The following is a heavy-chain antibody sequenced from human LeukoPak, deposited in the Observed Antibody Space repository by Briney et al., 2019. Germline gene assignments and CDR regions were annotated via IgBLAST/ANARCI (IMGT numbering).Heavy chain of an antibody. CDR3: AAYYYDSSGYDY. CDR2: IYYSGST. CDR1: GGSISSYY. V-gene: IGHV4-59*08. D-gene: IGHD3-22*01. J-gene: IGHJ4*02. Sequence: SETLSLTCTVSGGSISSYYWSWIQQPPGKGLERIGYIYYSGSTNYNPSLKSRVTISVDTSKNQFSLKLSSVTAADTAVYYCAAYYYDSSGYDYWGQGTLATVSS.